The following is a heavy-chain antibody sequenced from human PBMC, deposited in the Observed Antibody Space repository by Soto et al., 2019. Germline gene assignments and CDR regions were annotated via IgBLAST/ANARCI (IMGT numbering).Heavy chain of an antibody. CDR3: ARVAYSRGWIFDY. CDR2: IKEDGTER. D-gene: IGHD6-19*01. J-gene: IGHJ4*02. Sequence: EVELVESGGDSVQPGGSLRLSCAASAFTFSTYWMSWVRQIPGRGLEWVANIKEDGTERYYVDSVKGRFTISRDNAKNSLFLQMNSLRAEDTAVYFCARVAYSRGWIFDYWGQGTLVTVSS. CDR1: AFTFSTYW. V-gene: IGHV3-7*01.